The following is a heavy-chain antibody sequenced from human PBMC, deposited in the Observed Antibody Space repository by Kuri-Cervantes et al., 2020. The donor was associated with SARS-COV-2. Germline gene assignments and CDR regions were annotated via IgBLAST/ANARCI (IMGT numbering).Heavy chain of an antibody. D-gene: IGHD5-24*01. Sequence: ASVKVSCKASGYTFTSEDINWVRQATGQGLEWMGWMNPTSGKTGYAQEFQGRVTMTRDTSTSTVYMELSSLRSEDTAVYYCARDGPQGGHDAFDIWGQGTMVTVSS. CDR1: GYTFTSED. V-gene: IGHV1-8*01. CDR2: MNPTSGKT. CDR3: ARDGPQGGHDAFDI. J-gene: IGHJ3*02.